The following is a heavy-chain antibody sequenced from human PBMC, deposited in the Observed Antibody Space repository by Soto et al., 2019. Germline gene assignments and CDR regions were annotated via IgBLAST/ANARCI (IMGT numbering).Heavy chain of an antibody. Sequence: QVHLVESGGGLVRPGGSLRLSCTTSGFTFEDYYMSWVRQAPGAGLEWISYVSSSGNYKNYADSVKGRFTISRDNTNNTLHLQENSVRADDTAMYYCTRGKLNPDFWGQGILVIVSS. CDR2: VSSSGNYK. D-gene: IGHD1-1*01. V-gene: IGHV3-11*05. J-gene: IGHJ4*02. CDR1: GFTFEDYY. CDR3: TRGKLNPDF.